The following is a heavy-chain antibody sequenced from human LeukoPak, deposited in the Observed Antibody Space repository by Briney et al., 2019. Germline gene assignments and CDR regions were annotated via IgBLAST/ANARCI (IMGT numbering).Heavy chain of an antibody. J-gene: IGHJ4*02. V-gene: IGHV1-2*02. Sequence: ASVKVSCKASGYTFTGYYMHWVRQAPGQGLEWMGWINPNSGGTNYAQKFQGRVTMTRDTSISTAYMELSRLRSDDTAVYYCAAARAYDFWSGYYDYWGQGTLVTVSS. D-gene: IGHD3-3*01. CDR2: INPNSGGT. CDR3: AAARAYDFWSGYYDY. CDR1: GYTFTGYY.